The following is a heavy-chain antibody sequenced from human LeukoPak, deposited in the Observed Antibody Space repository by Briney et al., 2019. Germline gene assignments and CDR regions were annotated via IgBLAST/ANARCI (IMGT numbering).Heavy chain of an antibody. CDR2: INEDGSVK. CDR1: GFPFSGYY. D-gene: IGHD2-15*01. Sequence: GGSLRLSCAASGFPFSGYYISWVRQAPGKGLEWVANINEDGSVKDYVDAVKGRFTISRDNAKNTLYLQMNSLRVDDTAVYYCVGQLLRAVWGKGTTVTVSS. V-gene: IGHV3-7*01. CDR3: VGQLLRAV. J-gene: IGHJ6*04.